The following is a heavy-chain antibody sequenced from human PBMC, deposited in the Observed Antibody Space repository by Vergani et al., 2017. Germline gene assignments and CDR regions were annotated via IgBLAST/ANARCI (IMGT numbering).Heavy chain of an antibody. CDR3: ARDLGMAAALGY. V-gene: IGHV3-33*01. CDR1: GFTFSSYG. D-gene: IGHD6-13*01. J-gene: IGHJ4*02. CDR2: IWYDGSNK. Sequence: QVQLVESGGGVVQPGRSLRLSCAASGFTFSSYGMHWVRQAPGKGLEWVAVIWYDGSNKYYADSVKGRFTISRDNSKNTLYLQMNSLRAEDTAVYYCARDLGMAAALGYWGQGTLVTVSS.